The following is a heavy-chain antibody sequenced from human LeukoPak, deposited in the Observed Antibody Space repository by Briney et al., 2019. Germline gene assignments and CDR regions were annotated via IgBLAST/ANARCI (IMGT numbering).Heavy chain of an antibody. V-gene: IGHV4-61*02. Sequence: PSQTLSLTCTVSGGSISSGSYYWSWIRQPAGKGLEWIGRIYTSGSTNYNPSLKSRVTISVDTSKNQFSLKLSSVTAADTAVYYCARGTPKVYYHYYMDVWGKGTTVTVSS. CDR1: GGSISSGSYY. CDR3: ARGTPKVYYHYYMDV. J-gene: IGHJ6*03. CDR2: IYTSGST. D-gene: IGHD2-15*01.